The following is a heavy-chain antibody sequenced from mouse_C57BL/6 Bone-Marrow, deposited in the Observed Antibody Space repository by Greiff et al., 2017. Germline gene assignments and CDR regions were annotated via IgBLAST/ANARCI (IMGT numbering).Heavy chain of an antibody. CDR2: IDPSDSYT. D-gene: IGHD2-2*01. J-gene: IGHJ2*01. Sequence: QVQLQQPGAELVKPGASVKLSCKASGYTFTSYWMQWVKQRPGQGLEWIGEIDPSDSYTNYNQKFKGKATLTVDTSSSTAYMQLSSLTSEDSAVDYCAREGGWLYYFDYWGQGTTLTVSS. CDR1: GYTFTSYW. V-gene: IGHV1-50*01. CDR3: AREGGWLYYFDY.